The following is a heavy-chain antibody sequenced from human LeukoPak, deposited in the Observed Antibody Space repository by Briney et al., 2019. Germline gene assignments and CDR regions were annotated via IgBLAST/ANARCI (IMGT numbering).Heavy chain of an antibody. CDR2: INPSGGST. CDR1: GYTFTSYY. D-gene: IGHD6-19*01. J-gene: IGHJ4*02. CDR3: ARDQGGIAVAGIFDY. Sequence: ASVKVSCKASGYTFTSYYMHWVRQAPGQGLEWMGIINPSGGSTSYAQKFQGRVTMTRDTSTSTVYMELSSLRSEDTAVYYCARDQGGIAVAGIFDYWGQGTLVTVSS. V-gene: IGHV1-46*01.